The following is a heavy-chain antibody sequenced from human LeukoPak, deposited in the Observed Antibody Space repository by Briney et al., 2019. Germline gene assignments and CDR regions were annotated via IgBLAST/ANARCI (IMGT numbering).Heavy chain of an antibody. V-gene: IGHV1-8*01. CDR2: MNPNSGNT. Sequence: ASVKVSCKASGYTFTSYDINWVRQATGQGFEWMGWMNPNSGNTGYAQKFQGRVTMTRNTSISTAYMEVSSLRSEDTAVYYCARGLFGITMIVVVPDWFDPWGQGTLVTVSS. D-gene: IGHD3-22*01. CDR1: GYTFTSYD. CDR3: ARGLFGITMIVVVPDWFDP. J-gene: IGHJ5*02.